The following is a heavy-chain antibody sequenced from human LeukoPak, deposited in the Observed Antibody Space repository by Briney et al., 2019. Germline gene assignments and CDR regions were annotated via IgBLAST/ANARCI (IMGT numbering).Heavy chain of an antibody. J-gene: IGHJ4*02. V-gene: IGHV3-23*01. Sequence: GGSLRLSCAASGFTFSDYSMNWVRQAPGKGLEWVSGIEGGGGRAFYADSVKGRFTISRDDSKNTLYLQMSSLRVEDTAIYYCASSCTTTTCYLPVYWGQGTLVTVSS. CDR2: IEGGGGRA. D-gene: IGHD2-8*01. CDR1: GFTFSDYS. CDR3: ASSCTTTTCYLPVY.